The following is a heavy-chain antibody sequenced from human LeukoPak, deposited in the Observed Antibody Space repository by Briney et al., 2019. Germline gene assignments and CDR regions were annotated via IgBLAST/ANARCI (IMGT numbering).Heavy chain of an antibody. Sequence: GTSLRLSCAASGLTFSTYPIHWVRQAPDEGLEWVAVITHDGGSQYYADSVKGRFTISRDNSKNTVFLHMNILRPEDTAVYYCFTGRHYYYDSWGQGTLVTVSS. CDR1: GLTFSTYP. CDR3: FTGRHYYYDS. D-gene: IGHD3-22*01. V-gene: IGHV3-30*01. CDR2: ITHDGGSQ. J-gene: IGHJ5*01.